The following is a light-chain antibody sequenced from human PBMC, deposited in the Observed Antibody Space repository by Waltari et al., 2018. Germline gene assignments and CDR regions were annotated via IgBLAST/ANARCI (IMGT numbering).Light chain of an antibody. Sequence: QSVLTQPPSASGTPGQRVTISCSGSSSNIGSNFVYWYQQLPGTAPKLLIYRNDMRPSGVPDRFSSSKSDTSASLAISDLRSEDEADYYCAAWDDSLTGFVFGTGTEVTAL. CDR1: SSNIGSNF. CDR3: AAWDDSLTGFV. CDR2: RND. V-gene: IGLV1-47*01. J-gene: IGLJ1*01.